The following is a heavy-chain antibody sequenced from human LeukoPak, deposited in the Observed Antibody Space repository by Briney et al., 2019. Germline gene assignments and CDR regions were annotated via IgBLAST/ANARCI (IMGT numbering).Heavy chain of an antibody. D-gene: IGHD2-2*01. CDR3: ARQGDCSSTSCLYGWFDP. CDR1: GGSISGSSYY. V-gene: IGHV4-39*01. CDR2: IYYSGSN. Sequence: PSETLSLTCTGSGGSISGSSYYCGWIRQPPGTWLVWFGCIYYSGSNYYTPSLKSRVTISVDTSKNQFSLKLSSVTAADTAVYYCARQGDCSSTSCLYGWFDPWGQGTLVTVSS. J-gene: IGHJ5*02.